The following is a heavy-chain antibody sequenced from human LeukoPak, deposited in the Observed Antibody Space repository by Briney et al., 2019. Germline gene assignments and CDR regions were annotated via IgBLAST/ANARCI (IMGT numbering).Heavy chain of an antibody. V-gene: IGHV1-18*01. D-gene: IGHD5-18*01. CDR3: ARVLVSVDTAMFGYYFDY. CDR1: GYTFTSYG. J-gene: IGHJ4*02. CDR2: ISAYNGNT. Sequence: ASVKVSCKASGYTFTSYGISWVRRAPGQGLEWMGWISAYNGNTNYAQKRQGRVTMTTDTSTSTAYMELRSLRSDDTAVYYCARVLVSVDTAMFGYYFDYWGQGTLVTVSS.